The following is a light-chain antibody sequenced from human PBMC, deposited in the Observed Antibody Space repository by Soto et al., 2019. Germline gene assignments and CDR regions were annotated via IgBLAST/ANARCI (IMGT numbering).Light chain of an antibody. Sequence: DVQMTQSPSSLSASVGDRVTITCRASQDINSYLAWYQQKPGNAPKSLIYAASSLQTGVPSRFSGSESGTDFTLTISNLQPEDSATYYCQQYNIYPLTCGGGTNVEIK. CDR1: QDINSY. J-gene: IGKJ4*01. V-gene: IGKV1D-16*01. CDR2: AAS. CDR3: QQYNIYPLT.